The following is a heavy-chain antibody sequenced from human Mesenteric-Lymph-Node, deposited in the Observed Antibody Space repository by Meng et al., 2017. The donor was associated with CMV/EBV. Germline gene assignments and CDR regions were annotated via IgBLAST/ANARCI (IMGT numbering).Heavy chain of an antibody. D-gene: IGHD2-2*01. V-gene: IGHV3-53*01. J-gene: IGHJ4*02. CDR2: IYTGGST. Sequence: GESLKISCAASGFTVSSNYISWVRQAPGKGLEWVSVIYTGGSTYYADSVKGRFTISRDNSKNTLHLQMNSLRAEDTALYYCARGFCGSTSCWGWYFDFWGQGTLVTVSS. CDR3: ARGFCGSTSCWGWYFDF. CDR1: GFTVSSNY.